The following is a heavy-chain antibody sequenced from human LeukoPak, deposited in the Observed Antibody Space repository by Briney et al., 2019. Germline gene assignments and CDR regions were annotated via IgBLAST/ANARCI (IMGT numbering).Heavy chain of an antibody. V-gene: IGHV3-30*02. CDR2: IRSDGGDK. CDR3: ARDTVINEGF. Sequence: PGGSLRLSCAASGFTFSTFGMHWVRQAPGKGLEWAAFIRSDGGDKYYADSVKGRFTLSRDNSKSTLYLQVNSLRAEDAAVYYCARDTVINEGFWGQGTLVTVSS. J-gene: IGHJ4*02. CDR1: GFTFSTFG. D-gene: IGHD4-17*01.